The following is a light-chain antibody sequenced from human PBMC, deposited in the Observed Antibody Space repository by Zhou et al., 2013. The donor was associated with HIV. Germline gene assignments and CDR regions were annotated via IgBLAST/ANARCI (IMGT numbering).Light chain of an antibody. Sequence: DIQMTQSPSSLSTSVGDKVTITCRASQGIGSNLNWYQQKPGKAPKLLIYKASNLQSGVPSRFSGSGSGADFTLTINSLQPEDFATYFCQQSYSVPPTFGQGTKLEI. J-gene: IGKJ2*01. CDR3: QQSYSVPPT. CDR2: KAS. CDR1: QGIGSN. V-gene: IGKV1-39*01.